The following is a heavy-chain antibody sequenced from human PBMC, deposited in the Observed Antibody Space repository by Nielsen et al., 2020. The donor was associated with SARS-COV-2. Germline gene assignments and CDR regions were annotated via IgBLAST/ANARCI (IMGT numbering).Heavy chain of an antibody. CDR2: IYPRDSDT. CDR1: GYSFTSYW. D-gene: IGHD4-23*01. Sequence: KVSCKGSGYSFTSYWIAWVRQMPGKGLEWMGVIYPRDSDTRYNPSFQGQVTISADKSISTVYLQWSGLKASDSAMYYCARNTYGGSTDYWGQGTLVTVSS. V-gene: IGHV5-51*01. J-gene: IGHJ4*02. CDR3: ARNTYGGSTDY.